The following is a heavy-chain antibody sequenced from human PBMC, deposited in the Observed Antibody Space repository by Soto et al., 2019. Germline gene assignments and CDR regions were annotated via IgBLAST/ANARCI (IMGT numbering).Heavy chain of an antibody. CDR1: GFTFSSYA. D-gene: IGHD6-19*01. J-gene: IGHJ3*02. CDR2: ISGSGGTT. V-gene: IGHV3-23*01. CDR3: AKTAIGWCSAFDI. Sequence: EVQLLESGGGLVQPGGSLRLSCAASGFTFSSYAMSWVRQAPGKGLEWVSAISGSGGTTYYADSVKGRFTFSRDNSKNTLYLQMNSLRAEDTAVYYCAKTAIGWCSAFDIWGQGTMVTVSS.